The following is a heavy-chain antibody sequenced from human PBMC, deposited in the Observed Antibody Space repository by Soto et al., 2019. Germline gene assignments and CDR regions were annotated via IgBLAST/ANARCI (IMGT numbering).Heavy chain of an antibody. Sequence: PSETLSLTCTVSGGSISSGGYYCSWILQHPGKGLEWIGYIYYSGSTYYNPSLKSRVTISVDTSKNQFSLKLSSVTAADTAVYYCATGAIVEAGTGIWGQGTLITVSS. CDR1: GGSISSGGYY. D-gene: IGHD6-13*01. V-gene: IGHV4-31*03. J-gene: IGHJ4*02. CDR2: IYYSGST. CDR3: ATGAIVEAGTGI.